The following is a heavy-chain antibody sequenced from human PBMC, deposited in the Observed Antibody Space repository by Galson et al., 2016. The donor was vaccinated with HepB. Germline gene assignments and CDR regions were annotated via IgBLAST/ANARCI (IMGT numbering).Heavy chain of an antibody. CDR2: ITSSVS. CDR3: ARPGGGIGPTYYFDF. CDR1: GFIFSDFH. V-gene: IGHV3-11*04. Sequence: SLRLSCAGSGFIFSDFHVGWIRQAPGRGFEWISYITSSVSYYADSVRGRFTISRDNAKNLLFLQMSSLTAEDTAMYYCARPGGGIGPTYYFDFWGQGTQVTVSS. J-gene: IGHJ4*02. D-gene: IGHD3-16*01.